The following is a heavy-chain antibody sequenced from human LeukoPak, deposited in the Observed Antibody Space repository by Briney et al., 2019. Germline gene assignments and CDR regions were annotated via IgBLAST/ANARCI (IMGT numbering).Heavy chain of an antibody. Sequence: GGSLRLSCAASGFTFSSYWMHWVRQAPGKGLVWVSRINSDGSSTSYADSVKGRFTISRDNSKNTLYLQMNSLRVEDTAVYYCAGTLYSGYGLGSLGAFDIWGQGTMVTVSS. CDR2: INSDGSST. V-gene: IGHV3-74*01. J-gene: IGHJ3*02. CDR3: AGTLYSGYGLGSLGAFDI. D-gene: IGHD5-12*01. CDR1: GFTFSSYW.